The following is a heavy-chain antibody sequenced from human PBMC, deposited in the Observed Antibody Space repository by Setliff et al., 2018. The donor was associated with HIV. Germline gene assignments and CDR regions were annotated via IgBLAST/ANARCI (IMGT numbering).Heavy chain of an antibody. D-gene: IGHD3-22*01. CDR2: IYHSGNT. V-gene: IGHV4-38-2*02. CDR1: GDSISSDFY. J-gene: IGHJ5*02. Sequence: PSETLSLTCTVSGDSISSDFYWGWIRQPPGKGLEWIGSIYHSGNTYYMPSLQSRVTISVDTSKNQFSLKLSSVTAADAAVYYCASRVYYYDSSGYLREEGFDPWGQGTLVTVSS. CDR3: ASRVYYYDSSGYLREEGFDP.